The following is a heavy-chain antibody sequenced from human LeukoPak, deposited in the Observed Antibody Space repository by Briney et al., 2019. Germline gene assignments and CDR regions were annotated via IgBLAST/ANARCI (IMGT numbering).Heavy chain of an antibody. V-gene: IGHV3-21*01. Sequence: GGSLRLSCAASGFTFSDYDMKWVRQAPGKGLEWVSSLSGSGSYIYYADSVKGRFTISRDNAKNSLYLQMNSLRAEDTAVYYCARVREMASRDFDYWGQGTLVTVSS. CDR1: GFTFSDYD. J-gene: IGHJ4*02. CDR3: ARVREMASRDFDY. CDR2: LSGSGSYI. D-gene: IGHD5-24*01.